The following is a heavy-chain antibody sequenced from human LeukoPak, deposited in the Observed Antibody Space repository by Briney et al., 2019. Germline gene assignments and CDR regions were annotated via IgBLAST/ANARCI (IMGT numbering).Heavy chain of an antibody. CDR2: INSDGSST. D-gene: IGHD4-23*01. CDR1: GFTFDDYG. CDR3: ARGDRRGGNSYFDY. J-gene: IGHJ4*02. V-gene: IGHV3-74*01. Sequence: GGSLRLSCAASGFTFDDYGMSWVRQAPGKGLVWVSRINSDGSSTSYADSVKGRFTISRDNAKNTLYLQMNSLRAEDTAVYYCARGDRRGGNSYFDYWGQGTLVTVSP.